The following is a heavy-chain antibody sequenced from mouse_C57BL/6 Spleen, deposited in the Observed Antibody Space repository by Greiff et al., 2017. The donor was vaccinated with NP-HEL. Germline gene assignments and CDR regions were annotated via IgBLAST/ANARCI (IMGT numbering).Heavy chain of an antibody. J-gene: IGHJ4*01. CDR3: AKIYDGYYGYAMDD. CDR1: GFTFSDYG. CDR2: ISSGSSTI. V-gene: IGHV5-17*01. Sequence: DVKLVESGGGLVKPGGSLKLSCAASGFTFSDYGMHWVRQAPEKGLEWVAYISSGSSTIYYADTVQGRFTISRDNAKNTQFLQMTSLRSEDTAMYYCAKIYDGYYGYAMDDWGQGTSVTVSA. D-gene: IGHD2-3*01.